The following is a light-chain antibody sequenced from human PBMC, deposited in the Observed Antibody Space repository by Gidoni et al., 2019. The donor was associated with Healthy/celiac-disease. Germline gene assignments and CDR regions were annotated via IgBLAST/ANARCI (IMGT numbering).Light chain of an antibody. CDR2: YAS. J-gene: IGKJ4*01. CDR1: KSVSSY. CDR3: QQRSNWPGLT. V-gene: IGKV3-11*01. Sequence: EIVLTQSPATLSLSPGERATLSCRASKSVSSYLAWYQQKPGQAPRLLIYYASNRATGIPARFSGSGSGTAFTLTVSSLEPEDFAVYYCQQRSNWPGLTFGGGTKVEIK.